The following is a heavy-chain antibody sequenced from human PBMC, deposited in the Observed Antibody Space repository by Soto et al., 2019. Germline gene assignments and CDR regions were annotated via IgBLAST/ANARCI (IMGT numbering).Heavy chain of an antibody. Sequence: GGSLRLSCAASGFTFSSYAMSWVRQAPGKGLEWVSAISGSGGSTYYADSVKGRFTISRDNSKNTLYLQMNSLRAEDTAVYYCAKDSRRVLRFLEWFPNCFDPWGQGTLVTVSS. CDR1: GFTFSSYA. CDR3: AKDSRRVLRFLEWFPNCFDP. V-gene: IGHV3-23*01. J-gene: IGHJ5*02. D-gene: IGHD3-3*01. CDR2: ISGSGGST.